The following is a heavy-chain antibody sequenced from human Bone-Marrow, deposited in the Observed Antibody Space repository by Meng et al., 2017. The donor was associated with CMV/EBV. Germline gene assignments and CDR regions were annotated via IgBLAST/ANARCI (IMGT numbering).Heavy chain of an antibody. CDR2: IIPVLGIA. CDR1: GGTFSSYT. CDR3: ARVKLLGNYGMDV. J-gene: IGHJ6*02. D-gene: IGHD2-21*02. Sequence: SVKVSCKASGGTFSSYTISWVRQAPGQGLEWMGRIIPVLGIANYAQKFQGRVTITADKSTSTAYMELSSLRSEDTAVYYCARVKLLGNYGMDVWGQGTKVTVSS. V-gene: IGHV1-69*02.